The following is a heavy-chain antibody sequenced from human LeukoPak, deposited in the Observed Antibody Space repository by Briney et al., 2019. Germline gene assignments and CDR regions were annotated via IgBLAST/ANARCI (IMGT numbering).Heavy chain of an antibody. V-gene: IGHV4-59*01. CDR1: GGYLSGWY. J-gene: IGHJ5*02. CDR3: ARGLGTGRYP. Sequence: PSETMSLTCTVSGGYLSGWYWNWIRQPPGKGLEWIGYIDHTGSTNYKASFKGRVTISVDRSQNKMSLKVRSVTAADTAVYYCARGLGTGRYPWGQGTLVIVSA. CDR2: IDHTGST. D-gene: IGHD3-16*01.